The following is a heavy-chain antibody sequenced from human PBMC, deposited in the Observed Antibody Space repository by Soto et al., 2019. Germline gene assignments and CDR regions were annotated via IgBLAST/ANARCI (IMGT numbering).Heavy chain of an antibody. D-gene: IGHD6-19*01. CDR2: IWYDGSNK. CDR3: ARDQAAVAGYPY. Sequence: QVQLVESGGGVVQPGRSLRLSCAASGFTFSSYGMHWVRQAPGKGLEWVAVIWYDGSNKYYADSVKGRFTISRDNSKNTLYLQMNSLRAEDTAVYYCARDQAAVAGYPYWGQGTLVTVSS. J-gene: IGHJ4*02. CDR1: GFTFSSYG. V-gene: IGHV3-33*01.